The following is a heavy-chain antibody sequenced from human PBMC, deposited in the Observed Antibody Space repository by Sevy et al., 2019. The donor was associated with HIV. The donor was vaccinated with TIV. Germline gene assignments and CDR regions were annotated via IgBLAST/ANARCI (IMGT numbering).Heavy chain of an antibody. CDR2: IAFDGSSR. Sequence: GSLRLSCTVSGLSFSIYPMNWVRQAPGKGLEWVAVIAFDGSSRFYSDSVRGRFTISRDNTKNTLYLQMHSLRPEDSASYYCATGRQGATFGYWGQGTLVTVSS. CDR1: GLSFSIYP. D-gene: IGHD1-26*01. J-gene: IGHJ4*02. V-gene: IGHV3-30-3*01. CDR3: ATGRQGATFGY.